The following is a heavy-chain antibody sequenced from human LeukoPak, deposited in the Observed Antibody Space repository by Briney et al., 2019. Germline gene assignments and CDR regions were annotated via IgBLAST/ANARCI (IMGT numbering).Heavy chain of an antibody. D-gene: IGHD2-15*01. V-gene: IGHV1-69*05. CDR3: AKDQYCSGESCPHQRGFHY. Sequence: GSSVKVSCEASGGTFSSYAISWVRQAPGQGLEWMGRIIPIFGTANYAQKFQGRVTITTDESTSTAYMELSSLRSEDTAVYYCAKDQYCSGESCPHQRGFHYWGQGTLVTVSS. J-gene: IGHJ4*02. CDR1: GGTFSSYA. CDR2: IIPIFGTA.